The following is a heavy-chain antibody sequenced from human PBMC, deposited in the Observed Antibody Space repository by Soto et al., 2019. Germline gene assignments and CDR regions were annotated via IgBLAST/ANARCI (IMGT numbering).Heavy chain of an antibody. CDR2: IKTSGTST. V-gene: IGHV3-64*07. CDR1: GFSFSNYA. D-gene: IGHD4-17*01. Sequence: EVQLVESGGGLVQPGGSLRLSCAASGFSFSNYAMHWVRQAPGKGLEYVSAIKTSGTSTYYADSVKGRFTISRDNAKNALYLQMRSLRADDIAVYYCARGTVTTFDAFDFWGQWTMVTVS. CDR3: ARGTVTTFDAFDF. J-gene: IGHJ3*01.